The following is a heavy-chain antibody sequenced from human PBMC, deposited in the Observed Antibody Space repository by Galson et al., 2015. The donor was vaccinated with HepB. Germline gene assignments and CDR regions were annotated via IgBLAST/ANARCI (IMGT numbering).Heavy chain of an antibody. D-gene: IGHD3-10*01. CDR3: LTGYGGV. Sequence: SLRLSCAASGFTFRNAWMSWVRQAPGKGLEWVGLIKSETDGGTTDHAAPVKGRFTISRDDSENTLFLQMNSLQTDDTAIYYCLTGYGGVWGQGTLVTVSS. CDR2: IKSETDGGTT. CDR1: GFTFRNAW. J-gene: IGHJ4*02. V-gene: IGHV3-15*01.